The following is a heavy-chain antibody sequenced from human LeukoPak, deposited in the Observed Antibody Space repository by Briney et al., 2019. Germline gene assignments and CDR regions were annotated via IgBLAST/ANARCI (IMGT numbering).Heavy chain of an antibody. CDR3: ERRESGYCRLDSFDL. CDR1: GDTISSYY. J-gene: IGHJ3*01. D-gene: IGHD3-22*01. CDR2: IYYSGST. Sequence: SETLSLTCTVSGDTISSYYWRWMRQPPGKGLEWIGYIYYSGSTNYNPSLNSRVNISVDPYKNQFSPKLSSVTAADTAVYYCERRESGYCRLDSFDLWGQGTMVTVSS. V-gene: IGHV4-59*01.